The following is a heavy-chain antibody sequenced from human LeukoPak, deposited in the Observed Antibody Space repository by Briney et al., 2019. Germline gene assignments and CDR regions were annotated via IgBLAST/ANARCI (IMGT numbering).Heavy chain of an antibody. Sequence: GGSLRLSCAASGFTFSSYGMHWVRQAPGKGLEWVAVIWYDGSNKYYADSVKGRFTISRDNSKNTLYLQMNSLRAEDTAVYYCARDSTPTYSGSLDFDYWGQGTLVTVSS. CDR3: ARDSTPTYSGSLDFDY. V-gene: IGHV3-33*01. D-gene: IGHD6-19*01. CDR2: IWYDGSNK. CDR1: GFTFSSYG. J-gene: IGHJ4*02.